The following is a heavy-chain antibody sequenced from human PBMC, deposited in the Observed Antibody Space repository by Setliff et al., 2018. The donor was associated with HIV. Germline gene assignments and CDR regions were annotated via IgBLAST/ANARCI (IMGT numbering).Heavy chain of an antibody. CDR2: VNHSGTT. V-gene: IGHV4-34*01. D-gene: IGHD3-3*01. CDR1: GTSFSDYY. Sequence: SETLSLTCAVYGTSFSDYYWTWIRQPPGKGLEWIGEVNHSGTTNYNTSLKSRVTISGDTSKKQFSLKLSSVTAADTAVYYCARDRRSIFGVDTKNWFDPWGQGALVTVSS. CDR3: ARDRRSIFGVDTKNWFDP. J-gene: IGHJ5*02.